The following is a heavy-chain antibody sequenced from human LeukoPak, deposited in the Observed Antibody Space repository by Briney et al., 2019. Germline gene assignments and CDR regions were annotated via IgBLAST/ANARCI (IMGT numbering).Heavy chain of an antibody. CDR1: GFTFSSYS. CDR3: ARTNPYFDSSGPLDY. CDR2: ISSSSSTI. J-gene: IGHJ4*02. D-gene: IGHD3-22*01. V-gene: IGHV3-48*04. Sequence: QPGGSLRLSCAASGFTFSSYSMNWVRQAPGKGLEWVSYISSSSSTIYYADSVKGRFTISRDNAKNSLYLQMNSLRAEDTAVYYCARTNPYFDSSGPLDYWGQGTLVTVSS.